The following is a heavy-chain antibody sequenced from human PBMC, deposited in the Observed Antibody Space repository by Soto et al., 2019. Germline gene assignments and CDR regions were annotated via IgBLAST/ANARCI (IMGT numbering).Heavy chain of an antibody. Sequence: SETLSLTCTVSGGSISSSSYYWGWIRQPPGKGLEWIGSIYYSGSTYYNPSLKSRVTISVDTSKNQFSLKLSSVTAADTAVYYCARRSLGIAARPFDYWGQGTLVTVSS. D-gene: IGHD6-6*01. CDR1: GGSISSSSYY. CDR2: IYYSGST. V-gene: IGHV4-39*01. J-gene: IGHJ4*02. CDR3: ARRSLGIAARPFDY.